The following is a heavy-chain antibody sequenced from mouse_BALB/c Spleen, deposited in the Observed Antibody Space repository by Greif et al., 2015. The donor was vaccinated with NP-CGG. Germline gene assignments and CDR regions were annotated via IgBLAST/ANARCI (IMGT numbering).Heavy chain of an antibody. J-gene: IGHJ4*01. CDR1: GFTFSSYT. V-gene: IGHV5-12-2*01. CDR2: ISNGGGST. CDR3: ARHPYDYDDGYAMDY. D-gene: IGHD2-4*01. Sequence: EVQLQESGGGLVQPGGSLKLSCAASGFTFSSYTMSWVRQTPEKRLEWVAYISNGGGSTYYPDTVKGRFTISRDNAKNTLYLQMSSLKSEDTAMYYCARHPYDYDDGYAMDYWGQGTSVTVSS.